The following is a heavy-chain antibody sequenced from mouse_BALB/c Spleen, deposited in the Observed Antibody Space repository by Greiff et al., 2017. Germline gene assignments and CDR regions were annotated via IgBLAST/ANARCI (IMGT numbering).Heavy chain of an antibody. CDR1: GFTFSSYA. D-gene: IGHD1-1*02. V-gene: IGHV5-6-5*01. CDR2: ISSGGST. CDR3: ARRGSRPWFAY. Sequence: EVQVVESGGGLVKPGGSLKLSCAASGFTFSSYAMSWVRQTPEKRLEWVASISSGGSTYYPDSVKGRFTISRDNAKNILYLQMSSLRSEDTAMYYCARRGSRPWFAYWGQGTLVTVSA. J-gene: IGHJ3*01.